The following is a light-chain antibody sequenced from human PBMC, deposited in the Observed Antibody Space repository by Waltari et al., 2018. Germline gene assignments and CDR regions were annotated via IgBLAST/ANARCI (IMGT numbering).Light chain of an antibody. CDR3: QSYDSSLSGYV. CDR2: GDR. V-gene: IGLV1-40*01. Sequence: QSVLTQPPSVSGAPGQRVTIPCTGSSSNIGAGYDVHWYQQLPGTAPKLLVYGDRTRPAGVPDRVSGSKSGTSASLAITGREAEDEADYYCQSYDSSLSGYVVGTGTKVTVL. J-gene: IGLJ1*01. CDR1: SSNIGAGYD.